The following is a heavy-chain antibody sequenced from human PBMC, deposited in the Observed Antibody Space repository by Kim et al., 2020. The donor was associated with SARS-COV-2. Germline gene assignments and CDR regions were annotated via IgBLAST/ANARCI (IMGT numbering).Heavy chain of an antibody. J-gene: IGHJ4*02. D-gene: IGHD1-26*01. V-gene: IGHV1-8*01. CDR3: ARGRGGGATYFDY. Sequence: ALEFPGRVTMTRNTSISTVYKELSSLKSDDTAVYYCARGRGGGATYFDYWGQGTLVTVSS.